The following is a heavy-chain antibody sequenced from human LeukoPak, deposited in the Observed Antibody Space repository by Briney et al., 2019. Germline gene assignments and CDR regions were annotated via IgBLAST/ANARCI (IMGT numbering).Heavy chain of an antibody. Sequence: PGGSLRLSCAASGFTFSSYAMHWVRQAPGKGLEWVAVISYDGSNKYYADSVKGRFTISRDNSKNTLYLQMNSLRAEDTAVNYCARALRGVLFDYWGQGTLVTVSS. CDR1: GFTFSSYA. D-gene: IGHD3-10*01. V-gene: IGHV3-30*04. CDR3: ARALRGVLFDY. CDR2: ISYDGSNK. J-gene: IGHJ4*02.